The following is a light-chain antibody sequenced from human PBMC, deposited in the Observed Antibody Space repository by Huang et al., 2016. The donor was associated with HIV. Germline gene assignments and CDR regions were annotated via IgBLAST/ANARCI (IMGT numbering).Light chain of an antibody. CDR1: QSITDW. Sequence: IQMTQSPFTLSASVGDRVTITCRASQSITDWLAWYQQKPGKAPALLIYKASNLEDGVPLRFSGTGSGTEFTLTISSLQPDDSATYYCQQYSSYSSWTFGQGTRVEIK. V-gene: IGKV1-5*03. CDR2: KAS. CDR3: QQYSSYSSWT. J-gene: IGKJ1*01.